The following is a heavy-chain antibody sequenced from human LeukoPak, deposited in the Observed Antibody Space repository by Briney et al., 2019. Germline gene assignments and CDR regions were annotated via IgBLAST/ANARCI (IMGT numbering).Heavy chain of an antibody. CDR2: ISSDGGRT. CDR3: VKVASVTTFGGTFDY. V-gene: IGHV3-64D*09. Sequence: PGGSLRLSCSASGFTFSTYAMHWVRQAPGKGVEYVSDISSDGGRTYYADSVKGRFTISRDNSKNTLYLQMSSLRAEDTAVYYCVKVASVTTFGGTFDYWGQGTLVTVSS. J-gene: IGHJ4*02. D-gene: IGHD3-16*01. CDR1: GFTFSTYA.